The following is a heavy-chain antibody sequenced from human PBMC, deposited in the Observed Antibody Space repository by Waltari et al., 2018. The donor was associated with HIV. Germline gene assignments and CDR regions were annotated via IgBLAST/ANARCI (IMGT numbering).Heavy chain of an antibody. J-gene: IGHJ5*02. CDR2: TFYSGGT. V-gene: IGHV4-59*01. CDR3: ARGANWFDP. Sequence: QVQLQASGPGLVKPSETLSLTCTVSGASISSYYGTWIRPPHGKGLHWIGFTFYSGGTYYNPPLKSRVTIAVDTAKNQVTLKLTSVTAADTAVYYCARGANWFDPGGQGTLVTVSS. CDR1: GASISSYY.